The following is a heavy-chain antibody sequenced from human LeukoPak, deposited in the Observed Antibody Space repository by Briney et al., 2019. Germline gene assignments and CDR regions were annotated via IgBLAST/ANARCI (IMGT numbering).Heavy chain of an antibody. CDR3: AKDRGYCSSTSCYTFDY. D-gene: IGHD2-2*01. Sequence: GGSLRLSCAASGFTFSSYAMSWVRQAPGKGLEWVSAISGTGGSTYYADSVKGRFTISRDNSKNTLYLQMNSLRAEDTAVYYCAKDRGYCSSTSCYTFDYWGQGTLVTVSS. CDR2: ISGTGGST. CDR1: GFTFSSYA. J-gene: IGHJ4*02. V-gene: IGHV3-23*01.